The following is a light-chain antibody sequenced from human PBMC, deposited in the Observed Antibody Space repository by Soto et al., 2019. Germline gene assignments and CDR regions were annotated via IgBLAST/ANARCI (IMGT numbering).Light chain of an antibody. Sequence: EIVMTQSPATLSVSPGEKATLSCRASQSVSNNLAWYQQKPGQAPRLLIYFASTRATGIPARFSGSGSGTEFTLTISSLQSEDFAVYYCQQYNKWPLTFGGXXKV. V-gene: IGKV3-15*01. J-gene: IGKJ4*01. CDR2: FAS. CDR1: QSVSNN. CDR3: QQYNKWPLT.